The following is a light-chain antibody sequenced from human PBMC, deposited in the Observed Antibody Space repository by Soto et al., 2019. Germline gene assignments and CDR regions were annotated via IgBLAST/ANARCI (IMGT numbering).Light chain of an antibody. CDR3: QQYNSRWT. J-gene: IGKJ1*01. V-gene: IGKV1-5*01. CDR1: HSISSW. CDR2: DAS. Sequence: DIQMTQSPSTLSASVGDRVTITCRASHSISSWLAWYQQKPGTAPKLLIYDASSLESGVPSRFSGSGSGTESPLTISRLQDDDFASYYWQQYNSRWTFGQGTKVEIK.